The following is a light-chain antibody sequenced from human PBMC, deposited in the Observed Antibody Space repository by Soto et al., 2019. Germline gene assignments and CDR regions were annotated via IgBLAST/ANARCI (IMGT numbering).Light chain of an antibody. CDR1: QSVSNNY. CDR2: GVS. Sequence: EIVLTQSPGTLSLSPGERATLSCMASQSVSNNYLAWHQQKPGQAPRLLVHGVSRRAADIPDRFTGSGSGADFTLAISRLEPEDGAMYYLQQYSRSRTFGQGTKVDIK. J-gene: IGKJ1*01. V-gene: IGKV3-20*01. CDR3: QQYSRSRT.